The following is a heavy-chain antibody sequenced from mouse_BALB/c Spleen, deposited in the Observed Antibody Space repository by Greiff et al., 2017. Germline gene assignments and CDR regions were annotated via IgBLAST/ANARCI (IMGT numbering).Heavy chain of an antibody. V-gene: IGHV1-69*02. CDR3: TGDGFAY. D-gene: IGHD3-3*01. J-gene: IGHJ3*01. CDR2: IYPSDSYT. CDR1: GYTFTSYW. Sequence: QVQLKQPGAELVRPGASVKLSCKASGYTFTSYWINWVKQRPGQGLEWIGNIYPSDSYTNYNQKFKDKATLTVDKSSSTAYMQLSSPTSEDSAVYYCTGDGFAYWGQGTLVTVSA.